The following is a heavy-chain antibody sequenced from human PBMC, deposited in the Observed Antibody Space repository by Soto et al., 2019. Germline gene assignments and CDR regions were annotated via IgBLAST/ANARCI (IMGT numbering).Heavy chain of an antibody. D-gene: IGHD6-13*01. V-gene: IGHV3-30-3*01. J-gene: IGHJ6*02. Sequence: GGSLRLSCAASGFTFSSYAMHWVRQAPGKGLEWVAVISYDGSNKYYADSVKGRFTISRDNSKNTLYLQMNSLRAEDTAEYYLAREVSSWDRFYYYYYGMDVWGQGTTVTVSS. CDR1: GFTFSSYA. CDR2: ISYDGSNK. CDR3: AREVSSWDRFYYYYYGMDV.